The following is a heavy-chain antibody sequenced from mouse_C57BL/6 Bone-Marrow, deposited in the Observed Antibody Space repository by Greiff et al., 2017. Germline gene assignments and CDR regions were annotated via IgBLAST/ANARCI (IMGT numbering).Heavy chain of an antibody. Sequence: QVQLQQPGAELVKPGASVKMSCKASGYTFTSYWITWVKQRPGQGLEWIGDIYPGSGSTNYNEKFKSKATLTVDTSSSTAYMQRSSLTSEDSAVYYCARWPSNYPWFAYWGQGTLVTVSA. CDR1: GYTFTSYW. J-gene: IGHJ3*01. CDR2: IYPGSGST. CDR3: ARWPSNYPWFAY. D-gene: IGHD2-5*01. V-gene: IGHV1-55*01.